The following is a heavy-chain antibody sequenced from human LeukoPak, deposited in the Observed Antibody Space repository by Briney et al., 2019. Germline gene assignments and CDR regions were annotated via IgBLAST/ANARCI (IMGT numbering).Heavy chain of an antibody. CDR1: GFTFSDYY. Sequence: GGSLRLSCAASGFTFSDYYMSWIRQAPGKGLEGVSYISSSGSTIYYADSVKGRFTISRDNAKNSLYLQMNSLRAEDTAVYYCARVTAAGNPYYYYGMDVWGQGTTVTVSS. CDR3: ARVTAAGNPYYYYGMDV. V-gene: IGHV3-11*01. CDR2: ISSSGSTI. D-gene: IGHD6-13*01. J-gene: IGHJ6*02.